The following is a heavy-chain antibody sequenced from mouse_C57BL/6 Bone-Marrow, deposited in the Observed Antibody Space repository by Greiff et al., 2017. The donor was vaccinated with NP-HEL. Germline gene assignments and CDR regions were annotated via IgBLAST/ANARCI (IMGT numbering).Heavy chain of an antibody. J-gene: IGHJ4*01. V-gene: IGHV1-81*01. Sequence: VQLQESGAELARPGASVKLSCKASGYTFTSYGISWVKQRTGQGLEWIGEIYPRSGNTYYNEKFKGKATLTADKSSSTAYMELRSLTSEDSAVYFCARVLLRSRMDYWGQGTSVTVSS. CDR1: GYTFTSYG. CDR3: ARVLLRSRMDY. D-gene: IGHD1-1*01. CDR2: IYPRSGNT.